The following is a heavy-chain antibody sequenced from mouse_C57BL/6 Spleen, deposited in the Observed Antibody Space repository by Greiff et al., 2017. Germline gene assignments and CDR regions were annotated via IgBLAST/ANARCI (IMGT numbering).Heavy chain of an antibody. CDR1: GYAFSSSW. V-gene: IGHV1-82*01. CDR2: IYPGDGDT. Sequence: QVQLQQSGPELVKPGASVKISCKASGYAFSSSWMNWVKQRPGKGLEWIGRIYPGDGDTNYNGKFKGKATLTADKSSSTAYMQLSSLTSEDSAVYFCAREGSSGWFAYWGQGTLVTVSA. D-gene: IGHD3-2*02. J-gene: IGHJ3*01. CDR3: AREGSSGWFAY.